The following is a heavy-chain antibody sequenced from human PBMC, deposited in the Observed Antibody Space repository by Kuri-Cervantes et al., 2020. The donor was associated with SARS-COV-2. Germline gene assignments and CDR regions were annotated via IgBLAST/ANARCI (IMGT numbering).Heavy chain of an antibody. Sequence: ASVKVSCKASGYTFTSYYMHWVRQAPGQGLEWMGWMNPNSGNTGYAQKFQGRVTMTRNTSISTAYMELSSLRSEDTAVYYCARGVSAKNVNWFDPRGQGTLVTVSS. V-gene: IGHV1-8*02. CDR1: GYTFTSYY. J-gene: IGHJ5*02. D-gene: IGHD3-16*01. CDR2: MNPNSGNT. CDR3: ARGVSAKNVNWFDP.